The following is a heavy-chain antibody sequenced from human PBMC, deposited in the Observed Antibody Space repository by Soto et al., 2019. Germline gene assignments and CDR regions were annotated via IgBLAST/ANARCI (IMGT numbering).Heavy chain of an antibody. CDR1: GGSISSGGYY. J-gene: IGHJ5*02. Sequence: TLSLTCTVSGGSISSGGYYWSWIRQHPGKGLEWIGYIYYSGSTYYNPSLKSRVTISVDTSKNQFSLKLSSVTAADTAVYYCARVGCSGGSCYSSLPYKVFKYWFDPWGQGTLVTVSS. CDR2: IYYSGST. CDR3: ARVGCSGGSCYSSLPYKVFKYWFDP. V-gene: IGHV4-31*03. D-gene: IGHD2-15*01.